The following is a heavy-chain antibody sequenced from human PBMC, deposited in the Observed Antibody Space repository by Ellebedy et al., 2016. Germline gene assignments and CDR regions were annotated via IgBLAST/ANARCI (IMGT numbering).Heavy chain of an antibody. V-gene: IGHV3-21*01. D-gene: IGHD4/OR15-4a*01. J-gene: IGHJ4*02. Sequence: GGSLRLSXAASGFTFSSYSMNWVRQAPGKGLEWVSSISSSSSYIYYADSVKGRFTISRDNAKNSLYLQMNSLRAEDTAVYYCARDRLLGYGEGAFDYWGQGTLVTVSS. CDR2: ISSSSSYI. CDR1: GFTFSSYS. CDR3: ARDRLLGYGEGAFDY.